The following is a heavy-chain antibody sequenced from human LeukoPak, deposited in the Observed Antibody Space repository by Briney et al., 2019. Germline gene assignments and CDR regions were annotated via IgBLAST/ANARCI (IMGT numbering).Heavy chain of an antibody. J-gene: IGHJ3*02. V-gene: IGHV3-7*01. CDR1: GFSFSGSW. Sequence: GGSLRLSCTASGFSFSGSWMSWVRQLPGKGLEWLSDMNPDGSAIVYVDSVKGRFTVSRNNAKNSLYLQMDGLRAEDTAVYYCARDPLNGALDIWGQGTLVTVSS. CDR3: ARDPLNGALDI. CDR2: MNPDGSAI.